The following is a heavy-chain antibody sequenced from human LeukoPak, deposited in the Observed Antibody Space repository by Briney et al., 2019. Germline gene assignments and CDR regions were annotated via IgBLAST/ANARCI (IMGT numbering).Heavy chain of an antibody. V-gene: IGHV4-59*01. CDR2: IYYSGST. CDR1: GGSISSYY. J-gene: IGHJ4*02. CDR3: ARGFGYYGSGSSVDY. D-gene: IGHD3-10*01. Sequence: SETLSLTCTVCGGSISSYYWSWIRQPPEKGLEWIGYIYYSGSTNYNPSLKSRVTISVDTSKNQFSLKLSSVTAADTAVYYCARGFGYYGSGSSVDYWGQGTLVTVSS.